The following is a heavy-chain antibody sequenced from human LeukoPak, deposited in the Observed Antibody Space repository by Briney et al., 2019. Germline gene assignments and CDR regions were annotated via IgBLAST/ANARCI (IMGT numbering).Heavy chain of an antibody. V-gene: IGHV1-18*01. D-gene: IGHD3-22*01. CDR3: ARTQYDSSLDAFDI. CDR1: GYTFTSYG. J-gene: IGHJ3*02. CDR2: ISAYNGNT. Sequence: ASVKVSCKASGYTFTSYGISWVRQAPGQGLEWVGWISAYNGNTNYAQKLQGRVTMTTDTSTSTAYMELRSLRSDDTAVYYCARTQYDSSLDAFDIWGQGTMVTVSS.